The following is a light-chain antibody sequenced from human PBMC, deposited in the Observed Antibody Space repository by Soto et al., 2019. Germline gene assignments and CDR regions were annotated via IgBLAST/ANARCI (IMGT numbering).Light chain of an antibody. CDR2: DAS. Sequence: EIVLTQSPATLSLSPGERATLSCRASQSVSGYLAWYQQKPGQAPRLLISDASNRATGIPARFSGSGSGTDFALTISSLEPADFAIYYCQQRSKWPRTFGGGTKVEIK. CDR3: QQRSKWPRT. J-gene: IGKJ4*01. V-gene: IGKV3-11*01. CDR1: QSVSGY.